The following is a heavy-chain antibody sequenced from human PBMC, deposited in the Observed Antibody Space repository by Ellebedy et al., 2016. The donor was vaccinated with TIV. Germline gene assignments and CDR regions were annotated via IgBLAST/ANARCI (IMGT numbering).Heavy chain of an antibody. CDR3: TRDQGWAYPGSTRFDY. V-gene: IGHV3-74*01. CDR2: INSDGSST. J-gene: IGHJ4*03. CDR1: GFTFSSYW. D-gene: IGHD3-10*01. Sequence: GESLKISCAASGFTFSSYWMHWVRQAPGKGLVWVSRINSDGSSTSYADSVKGRFTISRDNAKNALYLQMNSLRAEDTAVYYCTRDQGWAYPGSTRFDYWGQGTLVTVSS.